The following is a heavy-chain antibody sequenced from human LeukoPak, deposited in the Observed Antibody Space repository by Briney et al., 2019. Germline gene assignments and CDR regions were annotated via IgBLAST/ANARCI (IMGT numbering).Heavy chain of an antibody. CDR1: GFTFSSYA. V-gene: IGHV3-7*01. D-gene: IGHD4/OR15-4a*01. J-gene: IGHJ4*02. CDR2: IKQDGSEK. CDR3: ARDTLGEGEDANYAVYYFDY. Sequence: GGSLRLSCAASGFTFSSYAMSWVRQGPGKGLEWVANIKQDGSEKYYVDSVKGRFTISRDNGKNSLDLQMNSLRADDTAVYYCARDTLGEGEDANYAVYYFDYWGQGTVVTVSS.